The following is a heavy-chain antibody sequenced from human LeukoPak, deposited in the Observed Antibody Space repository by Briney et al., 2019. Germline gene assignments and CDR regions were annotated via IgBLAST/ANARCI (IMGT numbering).Heavy chain of an antibody. CDR1: GFTFSSYS. CDR2: ISSSSSYI. D-gene: IGHD2/OR15-2a*01. V-gene: IGHV3-21*01. J-gene: IGHJ4*02. CDR3: ARGPNMNGDY. Sequence: PGGSLRLSCAASGFTFSSYSMNWVRQAPGKGLEWVSSISSSSSYIYYAGSVKGRFTISRDNAKNSLYLQMNSLRAEDTAVYYCARGPNMNGDYWGQGTLVTVSS.